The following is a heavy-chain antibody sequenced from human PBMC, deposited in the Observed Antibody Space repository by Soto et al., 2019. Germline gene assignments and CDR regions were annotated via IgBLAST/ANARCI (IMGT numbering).Heavy chain of an antibody. CDR3: SRLSLDGSNFDC. CDR2: IDWDDDK. V-gene: IGHV2-70*04. Sequence: GSGPTLVNPTQTLTLTCTFSGFSLSTSGMRVNWIRQPPGKALEWLARIDWDDDKSYSTSLKTRLTISKDTSKNQVVLTMNNLDPVDTATYYCSRLSLDGSNFDCWGQGTLVTVSS. D-gene: IGHD2-15*01. J-gene: IGHJ4*02. CDR1: GFSLSTSGMR.